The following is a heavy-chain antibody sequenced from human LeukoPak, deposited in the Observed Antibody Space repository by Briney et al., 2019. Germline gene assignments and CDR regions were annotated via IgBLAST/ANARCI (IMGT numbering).Heavy chain of an antibody. CDR3: ANTQSHGSKWQYYFDY. D-gene: IGHD3-22*01. Sequence: GRSLRLSCAASGFTFSSYDMHWVRQAPGKGLEWVAVISYDGSNKFYADSVKGRFTISRDNSKNTLYLQMNSLRPEDTAVYYCANTQSHGSKWQYYFDYWGQGTLVTVSS. V-gene: IGHV3-30*18. CDR2: ISYDGSNK. CDR1: GFTFSSYD. J-gene: IGHJ4*02.